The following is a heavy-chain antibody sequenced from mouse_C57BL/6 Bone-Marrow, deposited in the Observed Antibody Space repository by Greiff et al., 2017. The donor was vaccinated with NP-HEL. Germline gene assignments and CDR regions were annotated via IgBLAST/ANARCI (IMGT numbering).Heavy chain of an antibody. CDR1: GYTFTNYW. Sequence: VQLQQSGAELVRPGPSVKMSCKASGYTFTNYWIGWAKQRPGHGLEWIGDIYPGGGYTNYNEKFKGKATLTADKSSSTAYMQFSSLTSEDSAIYYCARGRRWGYFDDWGQGTTLTVSS. CDR3: ARGRRWGYFDD. D-gene: IGHD1-1*02. J-gene: IGHJ2*01. V-gene: IGHV1-63*01. CDR2: IYPGGGYT.